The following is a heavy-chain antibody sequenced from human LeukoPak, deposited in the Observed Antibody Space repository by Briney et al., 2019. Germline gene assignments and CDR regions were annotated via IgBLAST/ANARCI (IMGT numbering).Heavy chain of an antibody. V-gene: IGHV4-39*01. CDR3: ARPSSDYYYYAMDV. Sequence: SETLSLTCTVSGGSISSSSYYWVWIRQPPGKGLEWIGSIYYTGTTDYSPSLKSRVTISVDRSKNQLSLKLGSVTATDTAVYFCARPSSDYYYYAMDVWGQGTTVTVSS. CDR2: IYYTGTT. J-gene: IGHJ6*02. CDR1: GGSISSSSYY.